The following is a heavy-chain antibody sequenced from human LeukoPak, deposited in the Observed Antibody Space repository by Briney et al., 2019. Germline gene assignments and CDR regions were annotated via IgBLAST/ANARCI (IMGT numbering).Heavy chain of an antibody. V-gene: IGHV3-7*01. CDR2: INQGGSDK. J-gene: IGHJ4*02. Sequence: PGGSLRLSCAASGFTFSGHWMSWVRQAPGKGLEWVANINQGGSDKYNVDSVKGRFTISRDNANNLLYLQMNSLRGEDTAVYYCTRDRSLAEDDWGQGTLVTVSP. CDR3: TRDRSLAEDD. CDR1: GFTFSGHW. D-gene: IGHD1-14*01.